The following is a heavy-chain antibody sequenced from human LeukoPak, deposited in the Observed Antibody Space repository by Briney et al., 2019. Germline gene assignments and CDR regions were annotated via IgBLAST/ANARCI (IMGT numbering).Heavy chain of an antibody. CDR1: GGSFSSGSYY. V-gene: IGHV4-61*02. Sequence: SETLSLTCAVYGGSFSSGSYYWSWIRQPAGRGPEWIGRIYASGSTNYNPSLKSRVTISLDKSKNQFSLNVTSMSAADAAVYYCARMRGYGGYYYFYYMDVWGKGTTVTISS. CDR3: ARMRGYGGYYYFYYMDV. D-gene: IGHD4-23*01. J-gene: IGHJ6*03. CDR2: IYASGST.